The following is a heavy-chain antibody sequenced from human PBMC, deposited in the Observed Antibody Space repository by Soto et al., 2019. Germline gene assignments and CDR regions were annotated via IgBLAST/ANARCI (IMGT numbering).Heavy chain of an antibody. V-gene: IGHV3-23*01. J-gene: IGHJ5*02. CDR1: GFTFSSYA. CDR2: ISGSGGST. CDR3: AKDVKPSGYYTSGGYDP. Sequence: GGSLRLSCAASGFTFSSYAMSWVRQAPGKGLEWVSAISGSGGSTYYADSVKGRFTISGDNSKNTLYLQMNSLRAEDTAVYYCAKDVKPSGYYTSGGYDPWGLGTLVTVSS. D-gene: IGHD3-3*01.